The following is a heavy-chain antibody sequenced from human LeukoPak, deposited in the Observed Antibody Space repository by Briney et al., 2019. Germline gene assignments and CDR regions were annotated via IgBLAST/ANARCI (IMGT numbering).Heavy chain of an antibody. CDR3: AYNRNFALDN. V-gene: IGHV4/OR15-8*01. CDR1: GASIASHSW. D-gene: IGHD1-14*01. Sequence: SETLSLTCAVSGASIASHSWWSWVRQPPGKGLEWIGEVYHSGGANYKPSPKSRVTISVDTSRNHFSLKLTSVTAADTAVYFCAYNRNFALDNWGQGTLVTVSS. J-gene: IGHJ4*01. CDR2: VYHSGGA.